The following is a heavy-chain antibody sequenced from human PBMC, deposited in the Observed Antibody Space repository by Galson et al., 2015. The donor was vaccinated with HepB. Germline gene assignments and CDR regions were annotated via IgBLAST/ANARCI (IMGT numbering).Heavy chain of an antibody. Sequence: SLRLSCAASGFTFSSSGMHWVRQAPGKGLEWVAVIWYDGSNKYYADSVKGRCTISRDNSKNTLYLQMNSLSAEDTAVYYCARDPYGDYGDYYYGMDVWGQGTTVTVSS. V-gene: IGHV3-33*08. J-gene: IGHJ6*02. CDR1: GFTFSSSG. D-gene: IGHD4-17*01. CDR2: IWYDGSNK. CDR3: ARDPYGDYGDYYYGMDV.